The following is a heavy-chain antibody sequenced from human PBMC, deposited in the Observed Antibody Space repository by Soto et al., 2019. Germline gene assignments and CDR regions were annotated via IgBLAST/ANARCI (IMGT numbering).Heavy chain of an antibody. CDR1: GFTFRIYA. J-gene: IGHJ4*02. D-gene: IGHD2-21*02. CDR3: TTWLTAHSDY. CDR2: ISDSADSA. V-gene: IGHV3-23*01. Sequence: GGSLRLSCAASGFTFRIYAMSWVRQVPGKGLEWVSTISDSADSAYYADSVKGRFTISRDYSRNILFLQMDSLRADDTALYYCTTWLTAHSDYWGRGTQVTVSS.